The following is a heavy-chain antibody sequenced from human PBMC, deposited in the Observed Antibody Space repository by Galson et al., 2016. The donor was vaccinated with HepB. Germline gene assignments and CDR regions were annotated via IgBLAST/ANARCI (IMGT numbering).Heavy chain of an antibody. CDR2: IGWNSDII. CDR1: GFTFDDYV. V-gene: IGHV3-9*01. Sequence: SLRLSCAASGFTFDDYVMHWVRQAPGKGLEWVSGIGWNSDIIAYADSVKGRFTISRDNAKNSLFLQMNSLRAEDTALYYCAKDPRGVAGIPNYCHHWGQGTQVTVSS. CDR3: AKDPRGVAGIPNYCHH. J-gene: IGHJ1*01. D-gene: IGHD6-19*01.